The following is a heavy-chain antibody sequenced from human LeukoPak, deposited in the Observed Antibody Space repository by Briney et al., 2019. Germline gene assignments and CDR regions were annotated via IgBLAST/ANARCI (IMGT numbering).Heavy chain of an antibody. J-gene: IGHJ6*02. CDR2: ISGSGNNI. CDR3: AREYRSSLNYYYYGLDV. V-gene: IGHV3-11*01. Sequence: PGGSLRLSCAASGFTFSDYSMSWVRQAPGKGLEWVSYISGSGNNIYYGDSMQGRFTISRDNAKNLMYLQASSLRAEDTAVYYCAREYRSSLNYYYYGLDVWSQGTTVTVSS. CDR1: GFTFSDYS. D-gene: IGHD6-13*01.